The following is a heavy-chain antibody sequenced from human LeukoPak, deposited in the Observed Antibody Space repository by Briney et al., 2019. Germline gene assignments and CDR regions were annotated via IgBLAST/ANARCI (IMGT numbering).Heavy chain of an antibody. CDR2: ISSSSSTI. Sequence: GGSLRLSCAASGFTFSSYGMTWVRQAPGKGLEWVSYISSSSSTIYYADSVKGRFTISRDNAKNSLYLQLNSLRDEDTAVYYCARVDSSGWYTVFDYWGQGTLVTVSS. CDR1: GFTFSSYG. D-gene: IGHD6-19*01. CDR3: ARVDSSGWYTVFDY. V-gene: IGHV3-48*02. J-gene: IGHJ4*02.